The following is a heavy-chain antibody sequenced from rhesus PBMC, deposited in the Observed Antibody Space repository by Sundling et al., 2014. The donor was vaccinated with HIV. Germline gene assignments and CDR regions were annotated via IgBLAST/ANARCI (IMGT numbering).Heavy chain of an antibody. D-gene: IGHD6-13*01. CDR3: ARDRGNWSAPTPFDS. CDR2: MSASGVRT. V-gene: IGHV4-173*01. CDR1: GGSINSNY. J-gene: IGHJ4*01. Sequence: QLQLQESGPGLVKPSETLSLTCAVSGGSINSNYWSWIRQSPGRGLEWIGRMSASGVRTDYNPSLKSRVTISTDTSKNQFSLKLNSVTAADTAVYYCARDRGNWSAPTPFDSWGQGVLVTVSS.